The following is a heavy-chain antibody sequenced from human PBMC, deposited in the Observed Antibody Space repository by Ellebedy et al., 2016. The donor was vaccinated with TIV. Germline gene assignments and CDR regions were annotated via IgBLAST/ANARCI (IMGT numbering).Heavy chain of an antibody. CDR1: GYTFTSYY. Sequence: ASVKVSCXASGYTFTSYYVHWVRQAPGQGLEWMGIVNPRDATTAYAQKFQGRVTVTRDTSTSTVYMDLSSLRFEDTAVYYCARAPYPTTVPSDYWGQGTLVTVSS. CDR2: VNPRDATT. D-gene: IGHD4-17*01. CDR3: ARAPYPTTVPSDY. V-gene: IGHV1-46*01. J-gene: IGHJ4*02.